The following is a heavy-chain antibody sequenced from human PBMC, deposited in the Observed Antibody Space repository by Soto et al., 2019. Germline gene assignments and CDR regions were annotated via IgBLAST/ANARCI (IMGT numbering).Heavy chain of an antibody. V-gene: IGHV3-30-3*01. CDR1: GFTFSSYA. Sequence: QVQLVESGGGVVQPGRSLRLSCAASGFTFSSYAMHWVRQAPGKGLEWVAVISYDGGNKYYADSVKGRFTISRDNSKNTLYLQINSLRAEDTAVYYCAREYSSSSVYFQHWGQGTLVTVSS. CDR2: ISYDGGNK. J-gene: IGHJ1*01. D-gene: IGHD6-6*01. CDR3: AREYSSSSVYFQH.